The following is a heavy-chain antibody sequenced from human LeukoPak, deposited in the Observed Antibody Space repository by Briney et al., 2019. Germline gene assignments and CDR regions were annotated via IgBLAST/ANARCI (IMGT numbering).Heavy chain of an antibody. Sequence: GGSLRLSCAASGFTFSSYSMSWIRQAPGKGLEWVSYISSSGSTIYYADSVKGRFTISRDNAKNSLYLQMNSLRAEDTAVYYCARDNNARGAPRGDIWGQGTMVTVSS. CDR3: ARDNNARGAPRGDI. V-gene: IGHV3-48*04. D-gene: IGHD1-14*01. CDR2: ISSSGSTI. J-gene: IGHJ3*02. CDR1: GFTFSSYS.